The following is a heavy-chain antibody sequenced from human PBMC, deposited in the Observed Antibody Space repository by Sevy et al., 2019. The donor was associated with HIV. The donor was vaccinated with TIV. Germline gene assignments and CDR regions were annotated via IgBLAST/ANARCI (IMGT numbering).Heavy chain of an antibody. D-gene: IGHD1-20*01. CDR2: ISYDGSNK. CDR1: GFTFSSYG. Sequence: GGSLRLSCAASGFTFSSYGMHWVRQAPGKGLEWVAVISYDGSNKYYADSVKGRFTISRDNSKNTLYLQMNSLRAEDTAVYYCAKDAGRINGTDYYYYGMDVWGQGTTVTVSS. J-gene: IGHJ6*02. CDR3: AKDAGRINGTDYYYYGMDV. V-gene: IGHV3-30*18.